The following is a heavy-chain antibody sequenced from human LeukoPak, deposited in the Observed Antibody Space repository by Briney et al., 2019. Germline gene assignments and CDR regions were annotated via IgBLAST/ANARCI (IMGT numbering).Heavy chain of an antibody. CDR3: ARDRAFDI. V-gene: IGHV3-30*02. CDR1: GFTFSGYG. J-gene: IGHJ3*02. CDR2: IRYDGSNK. Sequence: GGSLRLSCAASGFTFSGYGMHWVRQAPGKGLEWVTFIRYDGSNKYYADSVKGRFTISRDNAKNSLYLQMNSLRADDTAVYYCARDRAFDIWGQGTMVTVSS.